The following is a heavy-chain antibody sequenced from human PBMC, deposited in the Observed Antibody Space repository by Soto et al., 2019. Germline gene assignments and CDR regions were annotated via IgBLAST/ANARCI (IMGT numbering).Heavy chain of an antibody. J-gene: IGHJ6*03. CDR3: AKDGLLSENYSYFMDV. V-gene: IGHV3-23*01. D-gene: IGHD2-21*01. Sequence: EVQLLESGGGLVQPGGSLRLSCAASGLTFSSYAMSWVRQAPGKGLEWVADISGSGGSTYYADSVKGRFTISRDNSKNTLFLLMNSLRAEDTAVYYCAKDGLLSENYSYFMDVWGKGTTVTVSS. CDR1: GLTFSSYA. CDR2: ISGSGGST.